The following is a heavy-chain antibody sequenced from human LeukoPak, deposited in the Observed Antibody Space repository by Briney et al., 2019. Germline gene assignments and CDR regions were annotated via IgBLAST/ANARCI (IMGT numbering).Heavy chain of an antibody. Sequence: SQTVSLTCVISGYSVSSNCADWKWNRQSPARGHEWLGRPYYRSKWYNDYAVSGKSRIIINPDISKNQVFLHLNSVTPDDKDVYYCERDYECSFDCWGQGTLVTVSS. CDR3: ERDYECSFDC. V-gene: IGHV6-1*01. J-gene: IGHJ4*02. D-gene: IGHD3-16*01. CDR1: GYSVSSNCAD. CDR2: PYYRSKWYN.